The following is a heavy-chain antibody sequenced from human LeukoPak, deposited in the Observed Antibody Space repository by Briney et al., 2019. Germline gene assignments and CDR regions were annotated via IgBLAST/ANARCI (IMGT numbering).Heavy chain of an antibody. CDR2: IIPIFGTA. J-gene: IGHJ3*02. Sequence: SVKVSCKASGGTFNSYAISWVRQAPGQGLEWMGGIIPIFGTANYAQKFQGRVTITADESTSTAYMELSSLRSEDTAVYYCARDSGKKNAFDIWGQGTMVTVSS. CDR1: GGTFNSYA. V-gene: IGHV1-69*13. D-gene: IGHD3-10*01. CDR3: ARDSGKKNAFDI.